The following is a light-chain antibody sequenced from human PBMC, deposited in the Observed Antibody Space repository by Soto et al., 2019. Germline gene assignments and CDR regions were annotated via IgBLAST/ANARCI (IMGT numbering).Light chain of an antibody. J-gene: IGLJ1*01. CDR1: SSDVGEYNS. Sequence: QSVLTQPASVSGSPGQSITISCTGTSSDVGEYNSVSWYQQHPGKAPKLIIYEVTNRPSGVSDRLSGSKSGNTASLTISGLQAEDEADYYCSSYTSSSTYVFGVGTKVTVL. CDR3: SSYTSSSTYV. CDR2: EVT. V-gene: IGLV2-14*01.